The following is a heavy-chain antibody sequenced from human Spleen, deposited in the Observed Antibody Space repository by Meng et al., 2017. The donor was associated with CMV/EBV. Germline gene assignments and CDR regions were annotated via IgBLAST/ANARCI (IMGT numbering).Heavy chain of an antibody. CDR2: IYPGDSDT. J-gene: IGHJ3*02. Sequence: GESLKISCKGSGYYFNSYWIGWVRQMPGKGLEWMGIIYPGDSDTRYRPSFQGQVTISADKSISTAYLQWSSLKASDSAMYYCASMSRSTRWTTHGAFDIWGQGTMVTVSS. D-gene: IGHD2-2*01. CDR1: GYYFNSYW. CDR3: ASMSRSTRWTTHGAFDI. V-gene: IGHV5-51*01.